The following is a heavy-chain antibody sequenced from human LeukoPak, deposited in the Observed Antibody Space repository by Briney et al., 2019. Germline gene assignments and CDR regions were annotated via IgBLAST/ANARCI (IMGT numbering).Heavy chain of an antibody. CDR1: GGTFSSYA. V-gene: IGHV1-18*01. CDR3: ARVPYSSLGDSYNWFDP. CDR2: ISAYNGNT. Sequence: ASVKVSCKASGGTFSSYAISWVRQAPGQGLEWMGWISAYNGNTNYAQKLQGRVTMTTDTSTSTAYMELRSLRSDDTAVYYCARVPYSSLGDSYNWFDPWGQGTLVTVSS. D-gene: IGHD6-6*01. J-gene: IGHJ5*02.